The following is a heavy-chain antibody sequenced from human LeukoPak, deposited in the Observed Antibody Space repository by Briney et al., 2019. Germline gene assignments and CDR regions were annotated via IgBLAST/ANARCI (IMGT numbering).Heavy chain of an antibody. CDR2: ISGSGGST. J-gene: IGHJ4*02. V-gene: IGHV3-23*01. CDR3: ARRGPPTSLSFDY. CDR1: GFTFSSYA. D-gene: IGHD3-10*01. Sequence: GGSLRLSCAASGFTFSSYAMSWVRQAPGKGLEWVSAISGSGGSTYYADSVKGRFTISRDNAKNSLYLQMNSLRAEDTAVYYCARRGPPTSLSFDYWGQGTLVTVSS.